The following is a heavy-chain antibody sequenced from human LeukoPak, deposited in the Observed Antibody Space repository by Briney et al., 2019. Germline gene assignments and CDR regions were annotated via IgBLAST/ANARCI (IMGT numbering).Heavy chain of an antibody. CDR3: ARHAPGCSARPYRDY. Sequence: SETLSLICAVSGGSVSVHYWDWIRQPPGKGLDWIGYIYASGSANYHPSLKSRVTISLDTSENHVSLRLTSVTAEDTAVYYCARHAPGCSARPYRDYWGQGSLVPVSS. CDR2: IYASGSA. D-gene: IGHD6-19*01. V-gene: IGHV4-59*02. CDR1: GGSVSVHY. J-gene: IGHJ4*02.